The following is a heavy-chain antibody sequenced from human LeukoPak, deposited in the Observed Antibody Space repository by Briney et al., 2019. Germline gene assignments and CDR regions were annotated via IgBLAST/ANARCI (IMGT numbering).Heavy chain of an antibody. Sequence: GGSLRLSCAASGFTFSSYVMHWVRQAPGKGLEWVAIISYDGSNEYYADSVKGRFTISRDNSKNTLYLQTNSLRAEDTAVYYCARVGYYGSGSYYNGKPFDYWGQGTLVTVSS. D-gene: IGHD3-10*01. CDR2: ISYDGSNE. J-gene: IGHJ4*02. CDR3: ARVGYYGSGSYYNGKPFDY. V-gene: IGHV3-30*04. CDR1: GFTFSSYV.